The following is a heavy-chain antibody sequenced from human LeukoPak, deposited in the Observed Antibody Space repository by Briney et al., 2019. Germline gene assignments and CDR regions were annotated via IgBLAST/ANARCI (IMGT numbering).Heavy chain of an antibody. D-gene: IGHD6-13*01. CDR3: ARALPESADYDY. CDR1: GGSISSYY. Sequence: KSSETLSLTCTVSGGSISSYYWSWIRQPPGKGLEWIGYIYYSGSTNYNPSLKSRVTISVDTSKNQFSLKLSSVTAADTAVYYCARALPESADYDYWGQGTLVTVSS. CDR2: IYYSGST. J-gene: IGHJ4*02. V-gene: IGHV4-59*01.